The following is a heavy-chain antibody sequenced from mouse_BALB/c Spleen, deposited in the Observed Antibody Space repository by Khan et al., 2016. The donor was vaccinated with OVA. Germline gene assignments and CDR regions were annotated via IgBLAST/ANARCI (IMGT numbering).Heavy chain of an antibody. D-gene: IGHD2-14*01. CDR1: GYTFTSYT. CDR2: INPSNGYT. Sequence: VKLLESGAELARPGASVKMSCKASGYTFTSYTIHWIKKRPGQGLEWIGYINPSNGYTNYNQKFKDKATLTTDKSSTTAYLQLSSLTSDDSAVYNCGRDGAYHRNDGWFAYWGQGTLVTVSA. J-gene: IGHJ3*01. CDR3: GRDGAYHRNDGWFAY. V-gene: IGHV1-4*01.